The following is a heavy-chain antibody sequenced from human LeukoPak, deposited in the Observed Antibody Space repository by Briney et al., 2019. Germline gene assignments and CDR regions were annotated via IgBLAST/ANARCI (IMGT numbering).Heavy chain of an antibody. CDR3: ATEYGNASFDY. CDR2: ISSSSSYI. CDR1: GFTFSSYS. Sequence: GGCLRLSCAASGFTFSSYSINWVRQAPGKGLEWVSSISSSSSYIYYADSVKGRFTISRDNAKNSLYLQMNSLRAEDTAVYNCATEYGNASFDYWGQGTLVTGSS. D-gene: IGHD2-2*01. J-gene: IGHJ4*02. V-gene: IGHV3-21*01.